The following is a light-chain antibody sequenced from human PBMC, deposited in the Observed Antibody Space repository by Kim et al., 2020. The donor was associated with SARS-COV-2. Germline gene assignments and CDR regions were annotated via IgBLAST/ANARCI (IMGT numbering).Light chain of an antibody. V-gene: IGLV1-44*01. J-gene: IGLJ3*02. Sequence: QSVLTQPPSASGTPGQRVTISCSGTTSNIGSNPVNWYQQLPGTAPQLLIYNDNQRPSGVPARFSGSKSGTSASLAISGLQPEDEADYYCASWDDSLNGPWVFGGGTKLTVL. CDR1: TSNIGSNP. CDR2: NDN. CDR3: ASWDDSLNGPWV.